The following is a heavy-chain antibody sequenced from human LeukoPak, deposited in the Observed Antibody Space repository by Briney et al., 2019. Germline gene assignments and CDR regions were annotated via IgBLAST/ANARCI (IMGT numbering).Heavy chain of an antibody. CDR1: GYSISSYY. CDR3: ARGVWSRRGYDRVFENWFDP. V-gene: IGHV4-4*07. D-gene: IGHD5-12*01. CDR2: IYTSGST. Sequence: PSETLSLTCTVSGYSISSYYWSWIRRPPGEGLEWIGRIYTSGSTNYNPSLKSRVTMSVDTSKNQFSLKLSSVTAADTAVYYCARGVWSRRGYDRVFENWFDPWGQGTLVTVSS. J-gene: IGHJ5*02.